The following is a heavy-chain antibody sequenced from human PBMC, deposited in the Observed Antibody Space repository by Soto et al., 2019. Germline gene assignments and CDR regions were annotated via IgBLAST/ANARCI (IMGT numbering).Heavy chain of an antibody. V-gene: IGHV3-48*01. Sequence: EVQLVESGGGLVQPGGCLRLSCAASGYTFSSYSMNWVRQAPGKGLEWVSYISSSSSTIYYADSVKGRFTISRDNAKNSLYLQMNSRRAEDTAVYYCARDSRGRVWSGHQVDFWGQGTLVTVSS. CDR3: ARDSRGRVWSGHQVDF. D-gene: IGHD3-3*01. CDR1: GYTFSSYS. J-gene: IGHJ4*02. CDR2: ISSSSSTI.